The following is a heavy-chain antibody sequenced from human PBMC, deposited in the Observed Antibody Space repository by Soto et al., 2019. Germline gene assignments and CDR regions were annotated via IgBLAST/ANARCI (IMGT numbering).Heavy chain of an antibody. D-gene: IGHD3-3*01. Sequence: LRLSCAASGFTFSTHGMHWVRQAPGKGPEWVAVISHDGSKKYYVESVEGRFSISRDNSKSIVHLQMNNVRTEDTAVYYCAKDKGPYYDFWSGQRWFDPWGQGTLVTVSS. CDR2: ISHDGSKK. CDR3: AKDKGPYYDFWSGQRWFDP. J-gene: IGHJ5*02. CDR1: GFTFSTHG. V-gene: IGHV3-30*18.